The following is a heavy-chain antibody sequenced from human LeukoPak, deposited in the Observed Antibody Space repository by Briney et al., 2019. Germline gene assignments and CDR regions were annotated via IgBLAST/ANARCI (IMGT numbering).Heavy chain of an antibody. Sequence: PSQTLSLTCIVSGGSISSGSYYWSWIRQPAGKGLEWIGRIYTSGSTNYNPSLKSRVTISVDTSKNQFSLKLSSVTAADTAVYYCARADYDPRDPDAFDIWGQGTMVTVSS. CDR1: GGSISSGSYY. CDR3: ARADYDPRDPDAFDI. D-gene: IGHD3-3*01. V-gene: IGHV4-61*02. CDR2: IYTSGST. J-gene: IGHJ3*02.